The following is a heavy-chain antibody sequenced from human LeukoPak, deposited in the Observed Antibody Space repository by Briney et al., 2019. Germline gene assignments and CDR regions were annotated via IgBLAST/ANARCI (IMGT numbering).Heavy chain of an antibody. Sequence: RASVKVSCKASGYTFTGYYMHWVRQAPGQGLEWMGWINPNSGGTNYAQKFQGRVTMTRDTSISTAYMELSRLRSDDTAVYYCARDLVRPSCATDRCYTLAFWGQGTQITVSS. V-gene: IGHV1-2*02. CDR3: ARDLVRPSCATDRCYTLAF. D-gene: IGHD2-15*01. J-gene: IGHJ4*02. CDR1: GYTFTGYY. CDR2: INPNSGGT.